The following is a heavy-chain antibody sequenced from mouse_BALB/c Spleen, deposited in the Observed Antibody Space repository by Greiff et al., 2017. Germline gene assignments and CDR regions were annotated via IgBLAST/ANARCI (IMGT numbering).Heavy chain of an antibody. CDR1: GYSITSGYY. J-gene: IGHJ3*01. V-gene: IGHV3-6*02. Sequence: EVKLQESGPGLVKPSQSLSLTCSVTGYSITSGYYWNWIRQFPGNKLEWMGYISYDGSNNYNPSLKNRISITRDTSKNQFFLKLNSVTTEDTATYYCARDLTRGAYWGQGTLVTVSA. CDR2: ISYDGSN. CDR3: ARDLTRGAY.